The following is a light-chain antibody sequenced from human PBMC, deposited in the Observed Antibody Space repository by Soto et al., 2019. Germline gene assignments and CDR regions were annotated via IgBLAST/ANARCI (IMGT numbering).Light chain of an antibody. Sequence: AIQMTQSPSSLSGSMGDRVTITCRASQAIRSDLAWFQHKPGKAPKLLIYRASNLQHGVPSRFSGSASGTEFTLTISSLQPEDFATYYCLQDYNYPYTFGQGTKLEIK. CDR1: QAIRSD. J-gene: IGKJ2*01. CDR2: RAS. V-gene: IGKV1-6*01. CDR3: LQDYNYPYT.